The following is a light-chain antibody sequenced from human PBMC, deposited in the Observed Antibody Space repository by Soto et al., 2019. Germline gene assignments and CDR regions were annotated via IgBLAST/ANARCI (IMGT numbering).Light chain of an antibody. CDR2: GAS. J-gene: IGKJ1*01. CDR3: QHYSMAPLT. Sequence: EILLTHSPGTLSLSPGERATLSCRASLTISDNYLACYQQKAGQAPRLVIYGASSRATGIPDRFSASGSGTDFSLTISRLEPEDFAVYYCQHYSMAPLTFGQGTKVDIK. CDR1: LTISDNY. V-gene: IGKV3-20*01.